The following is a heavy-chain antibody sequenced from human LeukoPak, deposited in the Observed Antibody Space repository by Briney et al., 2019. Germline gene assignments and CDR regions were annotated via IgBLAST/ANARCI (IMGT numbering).Heavy chain of an antibody. CDR1: GFTFSSYA. D-gene: IGHD6-6*01. J-gene: IGHJ4*02. Sequence: PGGSLRLSCAASGFTFSSYAMSWVRQAPGKGLEWVSAISGSGGSTYYADSVKGRFSISRDNSENTLYVQINSLRAEDTAVYYCAKDLRSSSSRGGFDYWGQGTLVTVSS. CDR2: ISGSGGST. CDR3: AKDLRSSSSRGGFDY. V-gene: IGHV3-23*01.